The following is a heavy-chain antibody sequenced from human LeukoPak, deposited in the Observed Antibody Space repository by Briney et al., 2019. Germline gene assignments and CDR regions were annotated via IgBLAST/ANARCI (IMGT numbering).Heavy chain of an antibody. J-gene: IGHJ4*02. Sequence: GGSLRLSCAASGFTFSSYSMNWVRQAPGKGLEWVSSISSESTYIFYADSVKGRFTISRDNSKNTLYLQMNSLRAEDTAVYYCARAGCSSTSCPGGYWGQGTLVTVSS. V-gene: IGHV3-21*01. CDR2: ISSESTYI. CDR1: GFTFSSYS. D-gene: IGHD2-2*01. CDR3: ARAGCSSTSCPGGY.